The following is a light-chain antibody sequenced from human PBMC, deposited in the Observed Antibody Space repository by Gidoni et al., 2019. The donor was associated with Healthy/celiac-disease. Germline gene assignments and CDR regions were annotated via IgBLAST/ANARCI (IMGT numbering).Light chain of an antibody. Sequence: IVLTQSPGTLSLSPGESATLSCRASQSVSSSYLAVYQQKPGQAPRLLIYGASSRATGIPDRFSGSGSGTDFTLTISRLEPEDFAVYYCQQYGSSPRTFGQXTKVEIK. CDR1: QSVSSSY. CDR2: GAS. V-gene: IGKV3-20*01. J-gene: IGKJ1*01. CDR3: QQYGSSPRT.